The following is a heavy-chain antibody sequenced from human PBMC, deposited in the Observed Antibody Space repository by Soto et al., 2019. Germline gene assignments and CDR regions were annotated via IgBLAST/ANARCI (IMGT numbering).Heavy chain of an antibody. Sequence: ASVKVSCKASGYTFTSYYMHWVRQAPGQGLEWMGIINPSGGSTSYAQKFQGRVTMTRDTSTSTVYMELSSLRSEDTAVYYCARGPCGGDCYVNFDYWGQGTLVTVSS. CDR3: ARGPCGGDCYVNFDY. V-gene: IGHV1-46*01. J-gene: IGHJ4*02. CDR2: INPSGGST. CDR1: GYTFTSYY. D-gene: IGHD2-21*02.